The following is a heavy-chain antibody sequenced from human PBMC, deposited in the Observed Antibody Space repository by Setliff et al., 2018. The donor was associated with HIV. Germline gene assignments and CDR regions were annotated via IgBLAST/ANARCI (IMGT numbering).Heavy chain of an antibody. D-gene: IGHD1-26*01. CDR2: VSGSGDNT. CDR3: ARCAAGPYCRNSFDF. V-gene: IGHV3-23*01. J-gene: IGHJ4*02. CDR1: GFTFSSYA. Sequence: PGGSLRLSCAASGFTFSSYAMNWVRQAPGKGLEWVSVVSGSGDNTFYADSVKGRFTTSRDNAGNSLDLELNYLNGEDTAVYYCARCAAGPYCRNSFDFWGRGTLVTVSS.